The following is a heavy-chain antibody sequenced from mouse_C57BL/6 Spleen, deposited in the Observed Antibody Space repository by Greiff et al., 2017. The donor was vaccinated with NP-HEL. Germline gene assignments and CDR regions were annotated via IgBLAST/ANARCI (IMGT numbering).Heavy chain of an antibody. D-gene: IGHD1-1*01. V-gene: IGHV1-69*01. CDR2: IDPSDSYT. CDR1: GYTFTSYW. Sequence: VQLQQSGAELVMPGASVKLSCKASGYTFTSYWMHWVKQRPGQGLEWIGEIDPSDSYTNYNQKFKGKSTLTVDKSSSTAYMQLSSLTSEDSAVYYCASGSYYYGSSFYAMDYWGQGTSVTVSS. J-gene: IGHJ4*01. CDR3: ASGSYYYGSSFYAMDY.